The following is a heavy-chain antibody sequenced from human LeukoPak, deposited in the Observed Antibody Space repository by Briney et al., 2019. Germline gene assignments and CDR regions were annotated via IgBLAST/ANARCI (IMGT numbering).Heavy chain of an antibody. Sequence: PSESLSLTCTVSAGSIRPYYWNWIRQTQGKGLEWIGHIYYTEGTKYNPSIKSRPTTSLDTYKNQSSLSLSSVTAADTAVYYCARDPRPNSNNWFDSWGQGALVTVSP. CDR3: ARDPRPNSNNWFDS. CDR1: AGSIRPYY. V-gene: IGHV4-59*01. CDR2: IYYTEGT. D-gene: IGHD4-11*01. J-gene: IGHJ5*01.